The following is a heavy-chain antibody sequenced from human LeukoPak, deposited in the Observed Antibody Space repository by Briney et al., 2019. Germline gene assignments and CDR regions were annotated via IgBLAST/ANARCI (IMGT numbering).Heavy chain of an antibody. CDR3: ARDIPSGGDDAFDI. D-gene: IGHD2-21*01. CDR2: INPNSGGT. V-gene: IGHV1-2*02. CDR1: GYTFTGYY. J-gene: IGHJ3*02. Sequence: ASVKVSCKASGYTFTGYYMHWVRQAPGQGLEWMGWINPNSGGTNYAQKFQGRVTMTRDTSISTAYMELSRLRSDDTAVYYCARDIPSGGDDAFDIWGQGTMVTVSS.